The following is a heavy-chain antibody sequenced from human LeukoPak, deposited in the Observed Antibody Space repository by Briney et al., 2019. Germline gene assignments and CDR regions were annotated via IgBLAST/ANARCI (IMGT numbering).Heavy chain of an antibody. Sequence: GGSLRLSCAASGFTFSDYYMSWIRQAPGKGLEWVAVISYDGSNKYYADPVKGRFTISRDNSKNTLYLQMNSLRAEDTAVYYCAKDVSDSGVWYYFDYWGQGTLVTVSS. D-gene: IGHD2-21*01. CDR2: ISYDGSNK. V-gene: IGHV3-30*18. J-gene: IGHJ4*02. CDR1: GFTFSDYY. CDR3: AKDVSDSGVWYYFDY.